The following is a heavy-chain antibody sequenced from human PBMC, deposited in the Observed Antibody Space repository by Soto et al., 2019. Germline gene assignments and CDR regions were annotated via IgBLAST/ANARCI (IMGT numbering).Heavy chain of an antibody. V-gene: IGHV1-18*01. D-gene: IGHD6-13*01. CDR1: GYTFTSYG. CDR2: ISAYNGNT. J-gene: IGHJ6*02. Sequence: ASVKVSCKASGYTFTSYGISWVRQAPGQGLEWMGWISAYNGNTNYAQKLQGRVTMTTDTSTSTAYMELRSLRSDDTAVYYCARLEGDSSSWDYYYYGMDVPGQGTTVTVSS. CDR3: ARLEGDSSSWDYYYYGMDV.